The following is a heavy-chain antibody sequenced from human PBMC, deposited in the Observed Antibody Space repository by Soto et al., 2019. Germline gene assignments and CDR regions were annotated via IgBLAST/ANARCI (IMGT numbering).Heavy chain of an antibody. D-gene: IGHD2-2*01. CDR1: GGSISSYY. CDR2: IYYSGST. CDR3: ARQSRGRISWFDP. V-gene: IGHV4-59*08. Sequence: PSETLSLTCTVSGGSISSYYWSWIRQPPGKGLEWIGYIYYSGSTNYNPSLKSRVTISVDTSKNQFSLKLSSVTAADTAVYYCARQSRGRISWFDPWGQGTLVTVSS. J-gene: IGHJ5*02.